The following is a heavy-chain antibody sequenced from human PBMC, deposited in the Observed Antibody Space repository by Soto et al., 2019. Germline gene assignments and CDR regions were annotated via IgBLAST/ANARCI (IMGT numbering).Heavy chain of an antibody. J-gene: IGHJ4*02. CDR3: ARLLPAFGVVIMRDY. D-gene: IGHD3-3*01. CDR1: GGSTSSSSYY. Sequence: SETLSLTCTVSGGSTSSSSYYWGWIRQPPGKGLEWIGSIYYSGSTYYNPSLKSRVTISVDTSKNQFSLKLSSVTAADTAVYYCARLLPAFGVVIMRDYWGQGTLVTVSS. V-gene: IGHV4-39*01. CDR2: IYYSGST.